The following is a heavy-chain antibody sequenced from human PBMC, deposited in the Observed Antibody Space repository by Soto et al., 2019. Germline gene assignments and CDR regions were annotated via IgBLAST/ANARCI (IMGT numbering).Heavy chain of an antibody. CDR3: VKDDGGYPSTAPL. Sequence: EVQLLESGGGLVQPGGSLRLSCAASGITISNYPMSWVRQAPGKGLDWVSGISGSGDRTYYADSAKGRFTISKDISRNSLSRQLDSLGVEDTAVYFCVKDDGGYPSTAPLWGQGTLGTVSS. CDR2: ISGSGDRT. V-gene: IGHV3-23*01. CDR1: GITISNYP. J-gene: IGHJ4*02. D-gene: IGHD3-22*01.